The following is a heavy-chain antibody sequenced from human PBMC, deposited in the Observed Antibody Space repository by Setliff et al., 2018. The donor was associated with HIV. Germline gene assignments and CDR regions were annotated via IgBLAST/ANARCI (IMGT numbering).Heavy chain of an antibody. CDR1: GGSISNSRYY. V-gene: IGHV4-39*07. CDR3: ARGRTGHDY. Sequence: PSETLSLTCTVSGGSISNSRYYWSWIRQPPGKGLEWIGSIHHSGTAYDNPSLKSRLTISIDTSKTQFSLKLSSLTAADTAVYYCARGRTGHDYWGQGTLVTVSS. CDR2: IHHSGTA. J-gene: IGHJ4*02.